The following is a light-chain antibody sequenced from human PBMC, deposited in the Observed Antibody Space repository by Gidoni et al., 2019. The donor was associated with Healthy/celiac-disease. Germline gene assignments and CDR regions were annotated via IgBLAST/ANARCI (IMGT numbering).Light chain of an antibody. CDR3: QRSYSTPPLT. CDR1: QSISSY. Sequence: DIQMTQSPSSLSASVGDRVTITCRASQSISSYLNWYQQKPGKAPKLLIYAASSLQSGVPSRFSGSGSGKDFTLTISSLQPEDFATYYCQRSYSTPPLTFGGGTKVEIK. J-gene: IGKJ4*01. V-gene: IGKV1-39*01. CDR2: AAS.